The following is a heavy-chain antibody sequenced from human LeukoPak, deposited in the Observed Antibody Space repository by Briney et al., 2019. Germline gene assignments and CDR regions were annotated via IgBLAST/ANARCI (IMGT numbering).Heavy chain of an antibody. CDR1: GFSVTNNY. CDR3: ARDWPSEWQQLPDYDAVDI. D-gene: IGHD6-13*01. V-gene: IGHV3-53*01. Sequence: PGGSLRLSCAVSGFSVTNNYMSWVRQAPGKGLEWVSVFYVGGATYYADSVKGRFTISRDNSENTLYLQMKSLRAEDTAVYYCARDWPSEWQQLPDYDAVDIWGQGTMVTVSS. J-gene: IGHJ3*02. CDR2: FYVGGAT.